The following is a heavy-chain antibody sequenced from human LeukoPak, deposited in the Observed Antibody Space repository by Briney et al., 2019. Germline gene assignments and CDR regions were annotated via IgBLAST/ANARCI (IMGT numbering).Heavy chain of an antibody. CDR2: INPNSGGT. V-gene: IGHV1-2*02. D-gene: IGHD5-24*01. J-gene: IGHJ3*02. Sequence: ASVKVSCKASGYTFTGYYMHWVRQAPGHGLEWMGWINPNSGGTNYAQKFQGRVTMTRDTSISTAYMELSRLRSDDTAVYYCARDREMATITDAFDIWGQGTMVTVPS. CDR3: ARDREMATITDAFDI. CDR1: GYTFTGYY.